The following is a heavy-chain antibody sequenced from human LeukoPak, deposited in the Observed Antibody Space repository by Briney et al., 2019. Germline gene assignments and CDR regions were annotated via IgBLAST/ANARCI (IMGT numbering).Heavy chain of an antibody. Sequence: LRLSCIASGFTFSRYEMNWVRQAPGKGLEWIGNIFYSGSTYYSPSLKSRVTISLDTSRNQFSLKLNSVTAADTAVYYCAKSNGYGLVDIWGQGTMVTVSS. D-gene: IGHD3-10*01. CDR2: IFYSGST. J-gene: IGHJ3*02. CDR3: AKSNGYGLVDI. CDR1: GFTFSRYE. V-gene: IGHV4-59*12.